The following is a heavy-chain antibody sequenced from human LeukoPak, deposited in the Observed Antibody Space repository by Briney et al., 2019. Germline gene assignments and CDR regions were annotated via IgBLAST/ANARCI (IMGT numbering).Heavy chain of an antibody. Sequence: GASLTLSCSLSGFTSSTYWMSWVRQAPGKGLECVSCINCNGGSTGHAYSVKGRYNISRDNAKNTLYMQMNSVRAEVTAVYYCARGGAGGLYYYDSSGYLDYWGQGTLVTVSS. D-gene: IGHD3-22*01. CDR2: INCNGGST. CDR3: ARGGAGGLYYYDSSGYLDY. J-gene: IGHJ4*02. V-gene: IGHV3-20*04. CDR1: GFTSSTYW.